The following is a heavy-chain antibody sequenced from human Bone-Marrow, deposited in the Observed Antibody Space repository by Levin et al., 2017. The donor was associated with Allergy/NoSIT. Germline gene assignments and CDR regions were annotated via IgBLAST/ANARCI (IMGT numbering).Heavy chain of an antibody. V-gene: IGHV4-59*01. Sequence: SQTLSLTCTVSSDSIYNYYWSWLRQPPGKGLEWLGFIYYTGSTNYNPSLNSRVTISLDTSKNQFSLRLTSVSAEDTAIYYCARETSGRNYYFDEWGRGTLVTVAS. CDR2: IYYTGST. CDR3: ARETSGRNYYFDE. D-gene: IGHD6-19*01. J-gene: IGHJ4*02. CDR1: SDSIYNYY.